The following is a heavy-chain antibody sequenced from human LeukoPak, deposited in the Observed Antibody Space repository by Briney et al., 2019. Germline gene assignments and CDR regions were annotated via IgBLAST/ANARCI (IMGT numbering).Heavy chain of an antibody. J-gene: IGHJ4*02. CDR3: AKTLYNSGEVDFDY. CDR2: ISWNSGNI. D-gene: IGHD6-19*01. V-gene: IGHV3-9*01. CDR1: GFTFDDYA. Sequence: GGSLRLSCAASGFTFDDYAMHWVRQAPGKGLEWVSGISWNSGNIGYADSVKGRFTISRDNAKNSLYLQMNSLRAEDTAVYYCAKTLYNSGEVDFDYWGQGTLVTVSS.